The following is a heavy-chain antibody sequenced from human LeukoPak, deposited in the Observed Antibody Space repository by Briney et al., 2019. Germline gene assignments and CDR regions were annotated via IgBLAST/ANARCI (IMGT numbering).Heavy chain of an antibody. CDR1: GFTFSSYS. D-gene: IGHD3-10*01. Sequence: QPGGSLRLSCAASGFTFSSYSMNWVRQAPGKGLEWVSYISSDSRTIYYADSVKGRFTISRDNAKNSLYLLMKSLRDEDTAVYYCARYGSGTSYITNYFDYWGQGTLVTVSS. J-gene: IGHJ4*02. V-gene: IGHV3-48*02. CDR2: ISSDSRTI. CDR3: ARYGSGTSYITNYFDY.